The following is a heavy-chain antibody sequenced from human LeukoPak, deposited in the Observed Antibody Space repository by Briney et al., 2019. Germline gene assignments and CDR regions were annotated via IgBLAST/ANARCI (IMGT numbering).Heavy chain of an antibody. Sequence: PGGSLRLSCAASGFSFSSYWMSWVRQAPGKGLEWVAGIRQDGSEKYSVDSVKGRFTISRDNAKNSLYLQMNSLRDEDTAVYYCARGYSYGYRKGDAFDIWGQGTMVTVSS. V-gene: IGHV3-7*01. CDR1: GFSFSSYW. CDR3: ARGYSYGYRKGDAFDI. J-gene: IGHJ3*02. D-gene: IGHD5-18*01. CDR2: IRQDGSEK.